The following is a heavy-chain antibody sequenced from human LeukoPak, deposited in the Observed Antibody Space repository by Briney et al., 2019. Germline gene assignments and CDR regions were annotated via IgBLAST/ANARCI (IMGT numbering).Heavy chain of an antibody. Sequence: GGSLRLSCAASGFTFSSYWMHWVRQAPGKGLVWVSRINSDGSITTYAHSVRGRFTISRDNAKSTLYLQMNSLRAEDTAVYYCASSTQISKYADYWGQGALVTVSS. J-gene: IGHJ4*02. CDR3: ASSTQISKYADY. CDR1: GFTFSSYW. CDR2: INSDGSIT. D-gene: IGHD2-2*01. V-gene: IGHV3-74*01.